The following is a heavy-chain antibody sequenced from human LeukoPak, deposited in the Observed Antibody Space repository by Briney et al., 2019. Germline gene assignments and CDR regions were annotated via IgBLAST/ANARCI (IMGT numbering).Heavy chain of an antibody. CDR3: ARVKTMIVVVRLFDY. CDR1: GGTFSRYA. D-gene: IGHD3-22*01. Sequence: ASVKVSCKASGGTFSRYAISWVRQAPGQGLEWMGGIIPIFGTANYAQKFQGRVTMTRDTSISTAFMELSRLRSDDTAVYYCARVKTMIVVVRLFDYWGQGTLVTVSS. J-gene: IGHJ4*02. CDR2: IIPIFGTA. V-gene: IGHV1-69*05.